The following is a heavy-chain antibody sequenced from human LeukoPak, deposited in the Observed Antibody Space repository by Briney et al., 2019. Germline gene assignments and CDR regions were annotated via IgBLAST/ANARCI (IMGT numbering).Heavy chain of an antibody. J-gene: IGHJ5*02. CDR1: GFTFNTYW. D-gene: IGHD3-10*01. CDR2: IKEDGREE. CDR3: AKDVTFYFGSGSNPNWFDP. V-gene: IGHV3-7*01. Sequence: GGSLRLSCVASGFTFNTYWMTWVRQAPGKGLQWVANIKEDGREEYYVDSVKGRFTISRDNAKNSLYLQMNSLRAEDTAVYYCAKDVTFYFGSGSNPNWFDPWGQGTLVTVSS.